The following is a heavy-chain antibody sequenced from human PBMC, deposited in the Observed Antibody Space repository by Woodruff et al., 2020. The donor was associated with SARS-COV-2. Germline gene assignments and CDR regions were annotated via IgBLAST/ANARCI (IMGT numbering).Heavy chain of an antibody. CDR3: ARETCGGWCAFDI. Sequence: TNYNPSLKSRVTISVDTSKNQFSLKLSSVTAADTAVYYCARETCGGWCAFDIWGQGTMVTVSS. CDR2: T. V-gene: IGHV4-59*01. J-gene: IGHJ3*02. D-gene: IGHD6-19*01.